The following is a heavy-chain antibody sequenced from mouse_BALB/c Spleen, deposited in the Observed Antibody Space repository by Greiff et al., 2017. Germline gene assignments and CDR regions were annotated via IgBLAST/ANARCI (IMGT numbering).Heavy chain of an antibody. CDR1: GFSLTSYG. J-gene: IGHJ4*01. CDR3: AVYGNYGYYAMDY. V-gene: IGHV2-9*02. CDR2: IWAGGST. D-gene: IGHD2-1*01. Sequence: VKLVESGPGLVAPSQSLSITCTVSGFSLTSYGVHWVRQPPGKGLEWLGVIWAGGSTNYNSALMSRLSISKDNSKSQVFLKMNSLQTDDTAMYYCAVYGNYGYYAMDYWGQGTSDSVSS.